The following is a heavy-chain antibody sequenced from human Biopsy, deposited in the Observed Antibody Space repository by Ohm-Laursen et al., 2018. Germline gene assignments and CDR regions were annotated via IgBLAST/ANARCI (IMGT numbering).Heavy chain of an antibody. J-gene: IGHJ4*02. CDR3: ARGRGWGNTYFRSFDY. D-gene: IGHD3-9*01. CDR2: NQNSGST. Sequence: SDTLSLTCTVSGGSLSGYFWGWIRQPPGKGLEWIGHNQNSGSTNYNPSLKSRVTISADTSKNQFSLKLSSVTAADTAMYYCARGRGWGNTYFRSFDYWGQGTLVTVSS. CDR1: GGSLSGYF. V-gene: IGHV4-59*13.